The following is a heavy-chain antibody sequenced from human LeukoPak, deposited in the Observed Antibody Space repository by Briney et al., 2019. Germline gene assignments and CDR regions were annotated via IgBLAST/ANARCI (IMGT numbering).Heavy chain of an antibody. CDR2: INPSGGSA. CDR1: GYTFTSYY. V-gene: IGHV1-46*01. CDR3: ARDLDSGYEKDY. J-gene: IGHJ4*02. D-gene: IGHD5-12*01. Sequence: ASVKVSCKASGYTFTSYYMHWVRQAPGQGLERMGIINPSGGSASYAQKFQGRVTMTRDTSTSTVYMELSSLRSEDTAVYYCARDLDSGYEKDYWGQGTLVTVSS.